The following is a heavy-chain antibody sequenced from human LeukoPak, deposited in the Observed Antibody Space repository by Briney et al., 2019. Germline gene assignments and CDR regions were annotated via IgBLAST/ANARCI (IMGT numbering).Heavy chain of an antibody. J-gene: IGHJ4*02. CDR3: AKAAAAGPKGPYYFDY. Sequence: GGSLRLSCAASGFTFSSYGMHWVRQAPSKGLEWVAVISYDGSNKYYADSVKGRFTISRDNSKNTLYLQMNSLRAEDTAVYYCAKAAAAGPKGPYYFDYWGQGTLVTVSS. D-gene: IGHD6-13*01. CDR1: GFTFSSYG. V-gene: IGHV3-30*18. CDR2: ISYDGSNK.